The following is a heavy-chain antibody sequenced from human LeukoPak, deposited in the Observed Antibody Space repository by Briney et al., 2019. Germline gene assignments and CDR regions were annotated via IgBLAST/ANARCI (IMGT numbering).Heavy chain of an antibody. V-gene: IGHV4-34*01. CDR3: ASRPFLYGFRTYFDN. Sequence: PSETLSLTCAVYGGSFSAFHWNWIRQSPAKGLEWLGEMKQSGTPRYNPSLQSRVTISVDKSKNQFSLNVRSVTAADTAGYYCASRPFLYGFRTYFDNWAQGTLVTVSS. D-gene: IGHD3-10*01. CDR1: GGSFSAFH. J-gene: IGHJ4*02. CDR2: MKQSGTP.